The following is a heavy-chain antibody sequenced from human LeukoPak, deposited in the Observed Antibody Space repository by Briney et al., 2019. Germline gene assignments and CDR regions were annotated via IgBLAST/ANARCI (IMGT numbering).Heavy chain of an antibody. J-gene: IGHJ4*02. V-gene: IGHV3-21*01. CDR1: GLTFSNYN. CDR3: AKAGITMVRGVIITGGAWVLPDY. Sequence: KPGGSLRLSCAASGLTFSNYNMNWVRQAPGKGLEWVSSISTSGSYIYYADSVKGRFTISRDNSKNTLYLQMNSLRAEDTAVYYCAKAGITMVRGVIITGGAWVLPDYWGQGTLVTVSS. D-gene: IGHD3-10*01. CDR2: ISTSGSYI.